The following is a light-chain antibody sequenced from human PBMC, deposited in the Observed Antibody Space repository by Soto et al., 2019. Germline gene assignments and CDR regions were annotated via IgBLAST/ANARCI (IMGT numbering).Light chain of an antibody. CDR2: EVF. J-gene: IGLJ1*01. Sequence: QSGLTQPASVSGSPVQSITISCTGTSSDVRTYNLVSWYQQHPGKVPKLIIYEVFKRPSGISNRFSGSKSGNTASLTISGIQAEEEACYQCGSKVGLNPSVFGTGTKLTVL. CDR1: SSDVRTYNL. V-gene: IGLV2-23*02. CDR3: GSKVGLNPSV.